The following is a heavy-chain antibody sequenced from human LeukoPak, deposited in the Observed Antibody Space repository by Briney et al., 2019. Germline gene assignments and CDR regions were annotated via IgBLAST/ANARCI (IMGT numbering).Heavy chain of an antibody. CDR3: ARDGTAAGTFDY. Sequence: PSQTLSLTCTVSGGSINSGNYYWSWIRQPAGKGLEWIGRMYPGGSTEYSPSLKSRVSISVDTSKNQFSLKLSSVTAADTAVYYCARDGTAAGTFDYWGQGTLVTVSS. V-gene: IGHV4-61*02. D-gene: IGHD6-13*01. J-gene: IGHJ4*02. CDR1: GGSINSGNYY. CDR2: MYPGGST.